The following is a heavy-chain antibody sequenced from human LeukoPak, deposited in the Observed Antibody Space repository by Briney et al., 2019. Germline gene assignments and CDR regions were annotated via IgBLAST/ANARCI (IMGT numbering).Heavy chain of an antibody. Sequence: NASETLSLTCAVYGGSFSGFYWSWIRQPPGKALEWIGYIYSSGSTSYNPSLKSRVTISVDTSKNQFSLRLSSVTAADTAVYYCARKGVAAGLDYWGQGTLVTVSS. CDR1: GGSFSGFY. D-gene: IGHD6-13*01. CDR3: ARKGVAAGLDY. J-gene: IGHJ4*02. CDR2: IYSSGST. V-gene: IGHV4-59*01.